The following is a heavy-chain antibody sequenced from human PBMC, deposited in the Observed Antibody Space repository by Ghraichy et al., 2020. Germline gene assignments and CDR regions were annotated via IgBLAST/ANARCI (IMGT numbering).Heavy chain of an antibody. J-gene: IGHJ4*02. Sequence: SETLSLTCTVSGGSISSYYWSWIRQPPGKGLEWIGYIYYSGSTNYNPSLKSRVTISVDTSKNQFSLKLSSVTAADTAVYYCARDLGGTTEYWGQGTLVTVAS. D-gene: IGHD2-2*01. CDR3: ARDLGGTTEY. CDR2: IYYSGST. V-gene: IGHV4-59*01. CDR1: GGSISSYY.